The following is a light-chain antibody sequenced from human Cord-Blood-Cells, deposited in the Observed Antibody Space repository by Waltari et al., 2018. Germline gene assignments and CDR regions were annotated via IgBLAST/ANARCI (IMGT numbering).Light chain of an antibody. V-gene: IGLV8-61*01. J-gene: IGLJ3*02. Sequence: QTVVTQEPSFSVSPGGTVTLTFGLSSASVPTSSYPTWYQQTPGQAPRTLIYSTNTRSSGVPDRFSGSILGNKAALTITGAQADDESDYYCVLYMGSGIWVFGGGTKLTVL. CDR1: SASVPTSSY. CDR3: VLYMGSGIWV. CDR2: STN.